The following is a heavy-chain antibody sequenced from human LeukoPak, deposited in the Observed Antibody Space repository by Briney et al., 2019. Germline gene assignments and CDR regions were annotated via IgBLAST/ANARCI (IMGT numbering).Heavy chain of an antibody. D-gene: IGHD2-15*01. CDR2: IYSGGST. CDR1: GFIASSNY. CDR3: ATGGRSGVAFES. J-gene: IGHJ4*02. V-gene: IGHV3-53*01. Sequence: AGGSLRLSCTASGFIASSNYMSWVRQAPGKGLEWVSLIYSGGSTYYADSVMGRSTISRDKSNNTLYLQMNSLRAEDTAVYYCATGGRSGVAFESWGQGTLVTFSS.